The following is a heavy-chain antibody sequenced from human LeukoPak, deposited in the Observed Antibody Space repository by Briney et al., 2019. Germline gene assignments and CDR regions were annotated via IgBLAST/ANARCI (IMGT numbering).Heavy chain of an antibody. CDR2: VYHSGST. Sequence: SETLSLTCTVSGGSISSGGYYWSWIRQPPGKGLEWIGYVYHSGSTYYNPSLKSRVTISVDRSKNQFSLKLSSVTAADTAVYYCARVGVPAAFDYWGQGTLVTVSS. V-gene: IGHV4-30-2*01. D-gene: IGHD2-2*01. CDR1: GGSISSGGYY. CDR3: ARVGVPAAFDY. J-gene: IGHJ4*02.